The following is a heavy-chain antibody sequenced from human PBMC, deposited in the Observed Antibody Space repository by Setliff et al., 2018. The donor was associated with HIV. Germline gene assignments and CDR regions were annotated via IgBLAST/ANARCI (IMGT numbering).Heavy chain of an antibody. Sequence: PGGSLRLSCAASGFTFSDYYMSWIRQAPGKGLEWIAYINMYSSYIRYADSVTGRFTISRDNAKNSLYLQMNSLRAEDTAIYYCSRGGSSWYFDHWGQGILVTVSS. CDR2: INMYSSYI. D-gene: IGHD6-13*01. CDR1: GFTFSDYY. CDR3: SRGGSSWYFDH. V-gene: IGHV3-11*05. J-gene: IGHJ4*02.